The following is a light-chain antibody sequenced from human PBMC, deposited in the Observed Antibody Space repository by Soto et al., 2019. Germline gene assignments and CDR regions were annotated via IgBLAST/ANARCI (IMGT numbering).Light chain of an antibody. J-gene: IGKJ1*01. V-gene: IGKV3-11*01. CDR1: QSVSSF. CDR3: QKRHNPRT. CDR2: DAS. Sequence: EIVFTQSPSTLSLSPGERATLSGRASQSVSSFLAWYQQKPGQAPRLLIYDASNRATGIPARFSGSGSGTAFTITIRRPEPEDFAVYYCQKRHNPRTFGPGTKVDIK.